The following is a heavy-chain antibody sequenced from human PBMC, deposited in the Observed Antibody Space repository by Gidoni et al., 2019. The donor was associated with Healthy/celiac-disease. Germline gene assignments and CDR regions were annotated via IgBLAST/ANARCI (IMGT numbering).Heavy chain of an antibody. J-gene: IGHJ3*02. V-gene: IGHV1-46*01. CDR1: GYPFTSYY. CDR2: INPSGGST. D-gene: IGHD4-17*01. Sequence: QVQLVPSGAEVKKPGASVKVSCKASGYPFTSYYMHWVRQAPGQGLEWMGIINPSGGSTSYAQKFQGRVTMTRDTSTSTVYMELSSLRSEDTAVYYCAREGAATVTTGAFDIWGQGTMVTVSS. CDR3: AREGAATVTTGAFDI.